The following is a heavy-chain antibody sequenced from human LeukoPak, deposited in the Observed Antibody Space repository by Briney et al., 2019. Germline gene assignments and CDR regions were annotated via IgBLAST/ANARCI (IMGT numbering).Heavy chain of an antibody. D-gene: IGHD2-21*02. CDR2: ISSSGSTI. CDR1: GFTFSSYS. J-gene: IGHJ4*02. CDR3: AREMRVVVTAYLDY. Sequence: GSLRLSFAASGFTFSSYSMNWVRQAPGKGLELVSYISSSGSTIYYADSVKGRFTISRDNAKNSLYLQMNSVRAEDTAVYYCAREMRVVVTAYLDYWGQGTLVTVSS. V-gene: IGHV3-48*04.